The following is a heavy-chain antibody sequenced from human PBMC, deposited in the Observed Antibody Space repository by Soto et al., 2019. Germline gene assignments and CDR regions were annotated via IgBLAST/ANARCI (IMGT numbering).Heavy chain of an antibody. Sequence: QVQLQESGPGLVKPSGTLSLTCAVSGGSISSSNWWSWVRQPPGKGLEWIGEISHSGSTNYNPSLNSRVTRSVDKSKNQFSLKLSSVTAADTAVYYCARGGINVDTAMALDYWGQGTLVTVSS. CDR3: ARGGINVDTAMALDY. V-gene: IGHV4-4*02. CDR2: ISHSGST. D-gene: IGHD5-18*01. J-gene: IGHJ4*02. CDR1: GGSISSSNW.